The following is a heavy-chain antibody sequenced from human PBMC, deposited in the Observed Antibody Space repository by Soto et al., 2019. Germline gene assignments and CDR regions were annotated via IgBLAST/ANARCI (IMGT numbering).Heavy chain of an antibody. CDR1: GGTFSSYT. D-gene: IGHD2-2*01. CDR2: IIPILGIA. V-gene: IGHV1-69*02. J-gene: IGHJ5*02. CDR3: ARGYCSSTSCYFSSRNWFDP. Sequence: ASVKVSCKASGGTFSSYTISWVRQAPGQRLEWMGRIIPILGIANYAQKFQGRVTITADKSTSTAYMELSSLRSEDTAVYYCARGYCSSTSCYFSSRNWFDPWGQGTLVTVSS.